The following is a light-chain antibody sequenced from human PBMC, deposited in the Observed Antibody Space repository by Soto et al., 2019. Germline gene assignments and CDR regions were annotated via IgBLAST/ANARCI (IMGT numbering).Light chain of an antibody. J-gene: IGKJ1*01. CDR2: GAS. V-gene: IGKV3-15*01. Sequence: EIEMTQSPDTLSVSPGERATLSCRASQSLSGNLAWYQQKPGQAPRLLIYGASTRATDVPARLSGRGSGTEFTLTISSLQSGVLAVYFCQQYYKLPLTFGQGTKVDVK. CDR3: QQYYKLPLT. CDR1: QSLSGN.